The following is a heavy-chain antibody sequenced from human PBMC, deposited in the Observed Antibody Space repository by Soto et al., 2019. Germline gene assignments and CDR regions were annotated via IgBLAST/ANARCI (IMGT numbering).Heavy chain of an antibody. Sequence: QVQLVESGGGVVRPGRSLRLSCAASGFTFSSYAMHWVRQAPGKGLEWVAVISYDGSNKYYADSVKGRFTISRDNSKNTLYLQMNSLRAEDTAVYYCARGDSSSRYYYYGMDVWGQGTTVTVSS. D-gene: IGHD6-6*01. V-gene: IGHV3-30-3*01. CDR3: ARGDSSSRYYYYGMDV. CDR1: GFTFSSYA. J-gene: IGHJ6*02. CDR2: ISYDGSNK.